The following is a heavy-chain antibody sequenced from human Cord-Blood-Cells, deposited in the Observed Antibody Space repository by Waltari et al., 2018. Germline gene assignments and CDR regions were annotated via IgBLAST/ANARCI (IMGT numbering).Heavy chain of an antibody. V-gene: IGHV1-69-2*01. J-gene: IGHJ3*02. Sequence: EVQLVQSGAEVKKRGAPVTLPCKVPAYTFTDYYMHWVHKATGKGLEWMGLVDPEDGETIYAEKFQGRVTITADTSTDTAYMELSSLRSEDTAVYYCATLPNWGSVHDAFDIWGQGTMVTVSS. D-gene: IGHD7-27*01. CDR3: ATLPNWGSVHDAFDI. CDR1: AYTFTDYY. CDR2: VDPEDGET.